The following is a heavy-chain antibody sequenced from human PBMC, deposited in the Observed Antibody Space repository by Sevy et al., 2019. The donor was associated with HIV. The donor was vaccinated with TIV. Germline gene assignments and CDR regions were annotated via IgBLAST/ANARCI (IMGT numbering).Heavy chain of an antibody. V-gene: IGHV3-53*01. D-gene: IGHD2-2*01. CDR2: IYSGGST. Sequence: GGSLRLSCAASGFTVSSNYMSWVRQAPGKGLEWVSVIYSGGSTYYADSVKGRFTISRDNSKNTLYLQMNSLRAEDTAVYYCARIHRTSSTGYYYYMDVWGKGTTVIVSS. CDR3: ARIHRTSSTGYYYYMDV. J-gene: IGHJ6*03. CDR1: GFTVSSNY.